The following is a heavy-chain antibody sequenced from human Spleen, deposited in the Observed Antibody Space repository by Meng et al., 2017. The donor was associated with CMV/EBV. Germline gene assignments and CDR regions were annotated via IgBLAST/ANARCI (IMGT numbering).Heavy chain of an antibody. Sequence: SETLSLTCAVYGGSFSSYYWTWIRQSPGRGLEWIGEINHSGGTNYNPSLKSRVSISVDTSKNQFSPKLSSLTAADMAMYYCARGPQVSWLRSRLAAFDIWGQGTMVTVSS. D-gene: IGHD5-12*01. CDR3: ARGPQVSWLRSRLAAFDI. CDR2: INHSGGT. CDR1: GGSFSSYY. J-gene: IGHJ3*02. V-gene: IGHV4-34*01.